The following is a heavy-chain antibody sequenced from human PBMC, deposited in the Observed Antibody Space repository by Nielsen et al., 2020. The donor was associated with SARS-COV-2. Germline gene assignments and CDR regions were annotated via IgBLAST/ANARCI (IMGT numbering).Heavy chain of an antibody. CDR2: IEEDGSEK. D-gene: IGHD6-19*01. CDR3: ARVSSMWLTYMDV. Sequence: GESLKISCVVSGFTFDDYAMNWVRQAPGKGLEWVANIEEDGSEKFYLDSVKGRFTISRDNAKNSPYLQMNSLRAEDTAVYYCARVSSMWLTYMDVWGQGTTVTVSS. J-gene: IGHJ6*02. CDR1: GFTFDDYA. V-gene: IGHV3-7*01.